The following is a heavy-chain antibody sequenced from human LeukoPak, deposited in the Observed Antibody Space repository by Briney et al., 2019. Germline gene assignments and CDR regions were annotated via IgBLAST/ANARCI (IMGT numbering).Heavy chain of an antibody. D-gene: IGHD2-8*02. CDR3: ANPKENSLYCVDY. CDR1: AFSFRSYA. V-gene: IGHV3-23*01. J-gene: IGHJ4*02. Sequence: GGSLRLSTGAAAFSFRSYAKSWVRLAGGKGLEWVSAISGSGGSTYYADSVKGRFTISRDNSKNTLYLQMSGLRAEDTAVYYCANPKENSLYCVDYWGQGTLVTVSS. CDR2: ISGSGGST.